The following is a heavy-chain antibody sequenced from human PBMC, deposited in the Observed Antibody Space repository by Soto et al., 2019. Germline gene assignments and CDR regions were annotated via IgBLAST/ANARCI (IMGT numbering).Heavy chain of an antibody. CDR3: ARGIPGHYGFDV. D-gene: IGHD3-10*01. V-gene: IGHV3-74*01. J-gene: IGHJ3*01. Sequence: EVQLVESGGGLVQAGESLRLSCEASGFTFSNYWMHWVRQVPGKGLVWVSRNKGDVSSMNYADSVKGRFTISRDNAKNTVFLQMDSLGAEDTAVYYCARGIPGHYGFDVWGQGTMVTVSS. CDR1: GFTFSNYW. CDR2: NKGDVSSM.